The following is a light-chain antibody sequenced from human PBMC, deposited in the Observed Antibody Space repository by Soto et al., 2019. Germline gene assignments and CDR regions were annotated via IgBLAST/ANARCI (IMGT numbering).Light chain of an antibody. CDR1: NIGDKL. J-gene: IGLJ1*01. Sequence: SYELTQSPSVSLAPGETARISCEGNNIGDKLVHWYQQRPGQAPVLVIYFDSERPSGIPERFSGSNSGNTATLIITRVEAGDEADYYCQLWDVGSYHYVFGSGTKLTVL. CDR3: QLWDVGSYHYV. V-gene: IGLV3-21*04. CDR2: FDS.